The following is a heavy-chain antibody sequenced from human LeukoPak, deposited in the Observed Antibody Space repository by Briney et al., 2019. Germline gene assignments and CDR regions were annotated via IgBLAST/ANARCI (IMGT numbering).Heavy chain of an antibody. D-gene: IGHD2-15*01. J-gene: IGHJ4*02. CDR1: GYAFTSYD. V-gene: IGHV1-8*01. Sequence: GASVKVSCKASGYAFTSYDMNWVRQATGQGLEWMGWMNPDTGKTAYAQKFQGRVTMTRNTSISTVYMELSSLRSEDTAVYYCAGGTGSRHSDYWGQGTLVTVSS. CDR2: MNPDTGKT. CDR3: AGGTGSRHSDY.